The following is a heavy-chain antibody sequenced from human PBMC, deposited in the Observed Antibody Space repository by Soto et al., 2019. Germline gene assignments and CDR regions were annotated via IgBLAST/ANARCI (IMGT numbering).Heavy chain of an antibody. CDR2: IIPILGIA. V-gene: IGHV1-69*04. D-gene: IGHD5-12*01. CDR3: ARDYARSGYDSGHYYYYYYMDV. J-gene: IGHJ6*03. CDR1: GGTFSSYT. Sequence: ASVKVSCKASGGTFSSYTISWVRQAPGQGLEWMGRIIPILGIANYAQKFQGRVTITADKSTSTAYMELSSLRSEDTAVYYCARDYARSGYDSGHYYYYYYMDVWGKGTTVTVSS.